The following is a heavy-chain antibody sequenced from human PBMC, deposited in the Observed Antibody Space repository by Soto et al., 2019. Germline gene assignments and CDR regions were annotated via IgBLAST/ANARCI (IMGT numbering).Heavy chain of an antibody. CDR2: ISGSGGST. CDR3: AKDLVPGIAAAGRGFDY. CDR1: GFTFSSYA. V-gene: IGHV3-23*01. Sequence: GGSLRLSCAASGFTFSSYAMSWVRQAPGKGLEWVSAISGSGGSTYYADSVKGRFTISRDNSKNTLYLQMNSLRAEDTAVYYCAKDLVPGIAAAGRGFDYWGQGTLVTVSS. J-gene: IGHJ4*02. D-gene: IGHD6-13*01.